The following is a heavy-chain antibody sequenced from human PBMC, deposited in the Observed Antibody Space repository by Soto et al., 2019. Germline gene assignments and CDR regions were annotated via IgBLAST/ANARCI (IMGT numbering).Heavy chain of an antibody. Sequence: PSETLSLTCTVSGGSISSGGYYCSWIRQHPGKGLEWIGYIYYSGSTYYNPSLKSRVTISVDTSKNQFSLKLSSVTAADTAVYYCARGMSIAARHKRHGNWFDPWGQGTLVTVSS. D-gene: IGHD6-6*01. CDR3: ARGMSIAARHKRHGNWFDP. CDR1: GGSISSGGYY. V-gene: IGHV4-31*03. CDR2: IYYSGST. J-gene: IGHJ5*02.